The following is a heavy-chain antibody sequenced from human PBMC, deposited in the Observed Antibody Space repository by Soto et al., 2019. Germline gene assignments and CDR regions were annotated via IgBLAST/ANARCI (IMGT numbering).Heavy chain of an antibody. CDR1: GFTLSSYN. CDR2: ISYDGSNK. D-gene: IGHD2-15*01. V-gene: IGHV3-30*18. J-gene: IGHJ6*03. Sequence: GGSLRLSCVASGFTLSSYNMNWVRQAPGKGLEWVAVISYDGSNKYYADSVKGRFTISRDNSKNTLYLQMNSLRAEDTAVYYCAKDGLHCSGGSCYSDLYYYMDVWRKGTTVTAP. CDR3: AKDGLHCSGGSCYSDLYYYMDV.